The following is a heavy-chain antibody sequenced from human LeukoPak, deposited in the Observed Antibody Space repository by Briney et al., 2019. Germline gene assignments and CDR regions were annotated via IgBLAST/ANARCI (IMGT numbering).Heavy chain of an antibody. CDR2: INAGNGNT. CDR3: ARDGPDVDTAMVYFDY. J-gene: IGHJ4*02. CDR1: GYTFTSYA. Sequence: ASVKVSCKASGYTFTSYAMHWVRQAPGQRLEWMGWINAGNGNTKYSQKFQGRVTITRDTSASTAYMELRSLRSDDTAVYYCARDGPDVDTAMVYFDYWGQGTLVTVSS. D-gene: IGHD5-18*01. V-gene: IGHV1-3*01.